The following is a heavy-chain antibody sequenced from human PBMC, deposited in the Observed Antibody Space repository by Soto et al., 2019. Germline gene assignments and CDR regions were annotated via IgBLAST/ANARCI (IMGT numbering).Heavy chain of an antibody. D-gene: IGHD6-19*01. V-gene: IGHV3-15*01. J-gene: IGHJ4*02. CDR2: GKSKTDGGTT. Sequence: GGSLSLTCTVSGFTFSNAWMGWVCHGPRPGREWDGRGKSKTDGGTTDYAAPVEGRVTMSRDDSKNTLYLQINRLKTEYSAVYYCTTRWGYSGWFDYWGPGTLVTVSS. CDR3: TTRWGYSGWFDY. CDR1: GFTFSNAW.